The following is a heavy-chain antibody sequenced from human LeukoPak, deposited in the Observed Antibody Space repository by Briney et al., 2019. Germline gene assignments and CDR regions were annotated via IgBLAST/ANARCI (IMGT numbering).Heavy chain of an antibody. CDR3: ARAGGCSGGSCYYYYYGMDV. CDR2: ISYDGTSE. V-gene: IGHV3-30*04. CDR1: GFTFNTYT. J-gene: IGHJ6*04. Sequence: GGSLRLSCAASGFTFNTYTMNWVRQAPGKGLEWVALISYDGTSEYYADSVKGRFTISRDNSKNTVSVQMNSLRIEDTAVYYCARAGGCSGGSCYYYYYGMDVWGKGTTVTVSS. D-gene: IGHD2-15*01.